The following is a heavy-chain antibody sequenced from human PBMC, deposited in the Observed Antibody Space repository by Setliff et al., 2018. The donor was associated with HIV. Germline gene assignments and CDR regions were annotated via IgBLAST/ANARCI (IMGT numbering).Heavy chain of an antibody. CDR3: ARYFRDGSYNDY. V-gene: IGHV3-48*03. J-gene: IGHJ4*02. CDR2: ISNSGNTV. CDR1: GFTFSAYE. Sequence: PGESLKISCTASGFTFSAYEMNWVRQAPGKGLEWVSYISNSGNTVFYAGSVKGRFAISRDNAKNSLYLQMNSLRGEDTAVYYCARYFRDGSYNDYWGQGTLVTVSS. D-gene: IGHD3-10*01.